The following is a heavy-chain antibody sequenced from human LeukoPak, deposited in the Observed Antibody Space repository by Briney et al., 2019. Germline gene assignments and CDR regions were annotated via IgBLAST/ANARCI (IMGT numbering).Heavy chain of an antibody. CDR1: GFTFSSYA. Sequence: GGSLRLPCAASGFTFSSYAMSWVRQAPGKGLEWVSAVSANENTYYVDSVKGRFTISRDNAKSTLYLQMNSLRAEDTAVYYCAKDLRPQSSGWLFDYWGQGTLVTVSS. CDR2: VSANENT. V-gene: IGHV3-23*01. J-gene: IGHJ4*02. D-gene: IGHD6-19*01. CDR3: AKDLRPQSSGWLFDY.